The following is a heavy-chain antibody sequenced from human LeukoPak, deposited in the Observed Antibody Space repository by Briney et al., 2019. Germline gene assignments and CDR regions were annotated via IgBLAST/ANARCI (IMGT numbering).Heavy chain of an antibody. D-gene: IGHD4-17*01. CDR3: ARVGTVDYGDDFDY. CDR1: GGSISSYY. CDR2: IYYSGST. Sequence: SETLSLXCTVSGGSISSYYWSWIRQPPGKGLEWIGYIYYSGSTNYNPSLKSRVTISVDTSKNQFSLKLSSVTAADTAVYYCARVGTVDYGDDFDYWGQGTLVTVSS. J-gene: IGHJ4*02. V-gene: IGHV4-59*01.